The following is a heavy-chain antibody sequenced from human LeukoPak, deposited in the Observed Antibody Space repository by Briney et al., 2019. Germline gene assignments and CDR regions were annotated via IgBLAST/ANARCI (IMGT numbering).Heavy chain of an antibody. D-gene: IGHD1-26*01. CDR2: IYSSGST. V-gene: IGHV4-61*02. CDR3: ASYRGNYYEGWFDP. Sequence: PSETLSLTCTVSGGSISSSNYYWAWIRQPAGKGLEWIGRIYSSGSTNYNPSLKSRVTMSVDTSKKQFSLKLSSVTAADTAVYYCASYRGNYYEGWFDPWGPGTLVTVSS. J-gene: IGHJ5*02. CDR1: GGSISSSNYY.